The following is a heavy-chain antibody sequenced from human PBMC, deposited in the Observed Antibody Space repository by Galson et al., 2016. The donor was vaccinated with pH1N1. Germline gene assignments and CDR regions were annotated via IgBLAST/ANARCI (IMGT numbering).Heavy chain of an antibody. CDR1: GYSFTSYW. Sequence: QSGAEVKKPGESLKISCKGSGYSFTSYWIGWVRQMPGKGLEWMGSIFPGDSDTRYSPSFPGQVTISADKSISTAYLQWNSLRASDTAMYYCARSPADPGYSYYYMDVWGKGTTVSVSS. J-gene: IGHJ6*03. CDR3: ARSPADPGYSYYYMDV. V-gene: IGHV5-51*03. D-gene: IGHD2-21*01. CDR2: IFPGDSDT.